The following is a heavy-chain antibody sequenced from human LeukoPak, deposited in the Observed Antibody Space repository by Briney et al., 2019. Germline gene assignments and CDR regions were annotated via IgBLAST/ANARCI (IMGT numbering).Heavy chain of an antibody. J-gene: IGHJ4*02. CDR1: GYTFTGYI. V-gene: IGHV1-2*02. Sequence: GASVKVSCKASGYTFTGYIMHWVRQAPGQGLEWMGWINPNSGDTKYTQKFQGRVTMTRDTSTSTVYMELSSLRSEDTAVYYCASATIAAAGPSSYWGQGTLVTVSS. D-gene: IGHD6-13*01. CDR3: ASATIAAAGPSSY. CDR2: INPNSGDT.